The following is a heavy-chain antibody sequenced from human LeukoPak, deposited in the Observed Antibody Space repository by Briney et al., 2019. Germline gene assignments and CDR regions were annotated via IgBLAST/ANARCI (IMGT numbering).Heavy chain of an antibody. CDR3: STGGFFLDY. Sequence: GGSLRLSCAGSGFIFSNAWMNWVRQAPGRGLEWVGRIKSKPDGGTIDYAAPVKGRFTISRDDSKNTVYLQMNSLKTEDTAVYYCSTGGFFLDYWGQGTLVTVSS. CDR2: IKSKPDGGTI. CDR1: GFIFSNAW. J-gene: IGHJ4*02. V-gene: IGHV3-15*07. D-gene: IGHD3-22*01.